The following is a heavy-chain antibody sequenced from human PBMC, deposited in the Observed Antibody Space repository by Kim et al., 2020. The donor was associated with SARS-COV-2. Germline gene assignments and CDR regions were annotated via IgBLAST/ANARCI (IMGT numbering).Heavy chain of an antibody. D-gene: IGHD2-2*01. CDR3: AREKLSTVGDASDI. CDR1: GFTFSIYE. Sequence: GGSLRLSCTASGFTFSIYEMNWVRQIPGKGLEWVSYITAYGSPTFYAQSVKGRFIVSRDNAKNSLYLQMNSLRVEDTAVYYCAREKLSTVGDASDIWGQGTMVTVSS. CDR2: ITAYGSPT. V-gene: IGHV3-48*03. J-gene: IGHJ3*02.